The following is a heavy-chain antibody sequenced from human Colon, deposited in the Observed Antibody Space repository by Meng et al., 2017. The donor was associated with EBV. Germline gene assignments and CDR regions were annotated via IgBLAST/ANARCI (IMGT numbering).Heavy chain of an antibody. CDR1: GYTFTNYG. D-gene: IGHD2-15*01. J-gene: IGHJ5*02. Sequence: QVQLVQSGAEVRKSGASVQGSCKASGYTFTNYGISWVRQAPGQGLEWMGWINPYNGNTNYAQKVQGTVTMATDTSTSTAYMELRRLRSDDTAVYWRARGSCSGGSCAWGWFDPWGQGTLGTVSS. CDR2: INPYNGNT. V-gene: IGHV1-18*01. CDR3: ARGSCSGGSCAWGWFDP.